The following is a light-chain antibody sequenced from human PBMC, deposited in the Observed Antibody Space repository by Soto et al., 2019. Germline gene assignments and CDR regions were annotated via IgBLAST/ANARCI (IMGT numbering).Light chain of an antibody. CDR1: QSVRTT. V-gene: IGKV3-20*01. J-gene: IGKJ4*01. Sequence: EIVLTQSPGTLSLSPGERATLSCRASQSVRTTLAWYQQKPGQAPRLLIYGASTRATGIPDRFSGSGSGTDFTLTISRLEPEDFAVYYCQQYASSPPLTFGRGTKLEIK. CDR2: GAS. CDR3: QQYASSPPLT.